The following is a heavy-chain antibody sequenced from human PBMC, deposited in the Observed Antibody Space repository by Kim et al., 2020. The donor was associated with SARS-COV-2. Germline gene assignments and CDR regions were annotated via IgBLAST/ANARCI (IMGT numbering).Heavy chain of an antibody. CDR1: GGSISSGGYS. CDR2: IYHSGST. CDR3: ARGYCSSTSCYTTLVN. J-gene: IGHJ4*02. D-gene: IGHD2-2*02. V-gene: IGHV4-30-2*01. Sequence: SETLSLTCAVSGGSISSGGYSWSWIRQPPGKGLEWIGYIYHSGSTYYNPSLKSRVTISVDRSKNQFSLKLSSVTAADTAVYYCARGYCSSTSCYTTLVNWGQGTLVTVSS.